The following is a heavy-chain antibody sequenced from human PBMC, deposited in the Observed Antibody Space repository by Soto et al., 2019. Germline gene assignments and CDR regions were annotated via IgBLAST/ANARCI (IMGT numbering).Heavy chain of an antibody. CDR3: ARASYGWYYDY. CDR2: ISYSGST. D-gene: IGHD3-16*01. J-gene: IGHJ4*02. Sequence: QVQLQESGPGLVKPSETLSLTCTVSGGSLGSGDYWWSWIRQSPGKGLEWIGYISYSGSTYYSPSFSSRATISVDTSKNQFSVDLSYVTASDTALYYCARASYGWYYDYWGQGTLVTVSS. V-gene: IGHV4-30-4*01. CDR1: GGSLGSGDYW.